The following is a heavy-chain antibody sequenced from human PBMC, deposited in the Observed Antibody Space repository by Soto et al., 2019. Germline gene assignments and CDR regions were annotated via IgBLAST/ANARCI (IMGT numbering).Heavy chain of an antibody. Sequence: PSETLSLTCTVSGGSISSGGYYWSWNRQPPGKGLEWIGYIYYSGSTNYNPSLKSRVTISVDTSKNQFSLKLSSVTAADTAVYYCARAFAGNPNFDYWGQGTLVTVSS. D-gene: IGHD1-1*01. CDR3: ARAFAGNPNFDY. CDR2: IYYSGST. CDR1: GGSISSGGYY. V-gene: IGHV4-61*08. J-gene: IGHJ4*02.